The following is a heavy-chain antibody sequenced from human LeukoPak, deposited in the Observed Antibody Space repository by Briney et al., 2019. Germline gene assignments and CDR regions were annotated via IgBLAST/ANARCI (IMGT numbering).Heavy chain of an antibody. D-gene: IGHD3-3*01. CDR2: INHSGST. V-gene: IGHV4-34*01. CDR3: ARARSYGMDV. Sequence: SETLSLTCAVYGGSFSGYYWSWIRQPPGKGLEWIGEINHSGSTNYNPSLKSRVTISVDTSKNQFSLRLSSVTAADTAVYYCARARSYGMDVWGQGTTVTVSS. J-gene: IGHJ6*02. CDR1: GGSFSGYY.